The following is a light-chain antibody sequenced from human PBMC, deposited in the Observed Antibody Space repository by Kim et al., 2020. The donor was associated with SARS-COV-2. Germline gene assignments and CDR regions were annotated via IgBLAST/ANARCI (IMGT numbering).Light chain of an antibody. CDR3: NSRDSSSNHLV. Sequence: ALGQTVRITCQGDSLRSYYASWYQQKPGQAPVLVIYGKNNRPSGIPDRFSGSGSGDTASLTITGAQAEDEADYYCNSRDSSSNHLVFGGGTQLTVL. V-gene: IGLV3-19*01. CDR1: SLRSYY. CDR2: GKN. J-gene: IGLJ2*01.